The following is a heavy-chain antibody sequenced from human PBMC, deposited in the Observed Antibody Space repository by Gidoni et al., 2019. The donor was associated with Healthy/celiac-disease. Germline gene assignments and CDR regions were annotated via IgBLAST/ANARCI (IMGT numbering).Heavy chain of an antibody. V-gene: IGHV3-30-3*01. CDR1: GFPLSSYA. Sequence: QVQLVESAVGVVQPGMSLRLSCAASGFPLSSYARHWVRQAPVKGLEWVAVISYDGSNKYYADSVKGRFNISRDNSKNTLYLQMNSLRAEDTAVYYCARVKLGWGGMDVWGQGTTVTVSS. CDR3: ARVKLGWGGMDV. J-gene: IGHJ6*02. D-gene: IGHD2-2*03. CDR2: ISYDGSNK.